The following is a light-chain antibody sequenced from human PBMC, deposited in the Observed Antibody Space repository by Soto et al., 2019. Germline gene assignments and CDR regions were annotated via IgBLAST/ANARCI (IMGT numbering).Light chain of an antibody. CDR1: QSISIN. CDR3: QQYNNWIT. CDR2: AAS. Sequence: ETVLTQSPATLSVSPGERAILSCRASQSISINLAWYQQKPGQAPRLLIYAASNRATGVPARFSGSWSGTEFTLTISSLQSEDFAVYYCQQYNNWITFGQGTKVDIK. V-gene: IGKV3-15*01. J-gene: IGKJ1*01.